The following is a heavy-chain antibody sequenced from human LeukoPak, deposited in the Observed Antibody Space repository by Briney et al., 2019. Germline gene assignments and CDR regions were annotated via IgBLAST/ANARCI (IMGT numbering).Heavy chain of an antibody. CDR3: ARILGYCTNGVCYIDAFDI. V-gene: IGHV4-59*11. CDR1: VGSIIRHY. Sequence: PSETLSLTRTVSVGSIIRHYWSAIRQPPGRGGEGIGDNYYSGSTNYIPSLTSRVTISVDTSKTQFSLKLSSVTAADTAVYYCARILGYCTNGVCYIDAFDIWGQGTMVTASS. CDR2: NYYSGST. J-gene: IGHJ3*02. D-gene: IGHD2-8*01.